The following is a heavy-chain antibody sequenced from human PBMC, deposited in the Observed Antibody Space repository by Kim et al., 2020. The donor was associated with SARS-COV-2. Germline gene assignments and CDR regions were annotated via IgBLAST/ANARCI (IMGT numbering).Heavy chain of an antibody. CDR3: LRVDYDFWSGDYMDV. Sequence: GGSLRLSCGVSGGTLSNYWMDRVRQAPGKGLVWVSRINSDGSMTSYADSVKGRFTISRDNVKNTFFLQMNSLRAEETAVYYCLRVDYDFWSGDYMDVWG. V-gene: IGHV3-74*01. CDR1: GGTLSNYW. J-gene: IGHJ6*04. CDR2: INSDGSMT. D-gene: IGHD3-3*01.